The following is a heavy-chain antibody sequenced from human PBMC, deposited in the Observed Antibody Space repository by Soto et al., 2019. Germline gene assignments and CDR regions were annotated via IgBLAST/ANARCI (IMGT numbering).Heavy chain of an antibody. V-gene: IGHV2-70*11. CDR3: ARDVRFLEWFPLPAYYYYGMDV. CDR2: IDWDDDK. D-gene: IGHD3-3*01. J-gene: IGHJ6*02. CDR1: GFSLSTSGMC. Sequence: ESGPTLVNPTQTLTLTCTFSGFSLSTSGMCVSWIRQPPGKALEWLARIDWDDDKYYSTSLKTRLTISKDTSKNQVVLTMTNMDPVDTATYYCARDVRFLEWFPLPAYYYYGMDVWGQGTTVTVSS.